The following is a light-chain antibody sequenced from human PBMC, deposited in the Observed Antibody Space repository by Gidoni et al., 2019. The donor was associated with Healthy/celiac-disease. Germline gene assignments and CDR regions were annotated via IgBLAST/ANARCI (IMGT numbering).Light chain of an antibody. CDR3: QQYGSSRAT. V-gene: IGKV3-20*01. Sequence: ELLLTQSPGTLSLSPGESATLSCRASQSVSSSYLAWYQQKPGQAPRLLIYGASSRATGIPDRFSGSGSGTDFTLTISRLEPEDFAVYYCQQYGSSRATFGQGTKLEIK. CDR2: GAS. J-gene: IGKJ2*01. CDR1: QSVSSSY.